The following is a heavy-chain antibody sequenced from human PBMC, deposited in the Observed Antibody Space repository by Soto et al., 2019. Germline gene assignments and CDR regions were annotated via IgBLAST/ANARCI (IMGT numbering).Heavy chain of an antibody. CDR2: IYYSGST. J-gene: IGHJ4*02. D-gene: IGHD2-2*01. V-gene: IGHV4-31*03. Sequence: QVQLQESGPGLVKPSQTLSLTCTVSGGSISSGGYYWSWIRQHPGKGLEWIGYIYYSGSTYYNPSPRGRVTIPVDTSKTQCSLKLSSVTAADTAVYYCARGRTSSPTPGDYWGQGTLVTVSS. CDR3: ARGRTSSPTPGDY. CDR1: GGSISSGGYY.